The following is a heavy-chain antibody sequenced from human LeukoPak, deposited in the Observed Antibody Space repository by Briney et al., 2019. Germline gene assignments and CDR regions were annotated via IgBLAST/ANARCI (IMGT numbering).Heavy chain of an antibody. J-gene: IGHJ4*02. CDR3: GKEDTTTGDH. CDR2: IQYDESRT. CDR1: GFMFSRHG. Sequence: PGGSLRLSCVASGFMFSRHGMHWVRQAPGEGLEWMAFIQYDESRTDYADSVKGRFTIFRDNSKNTLYLQMTNLRTEDTAVYYCGKEDTTTGDHRGQGTLVTVSS. V-gene: IGHV3-30*02. D-gene: IGHD5-18*01.